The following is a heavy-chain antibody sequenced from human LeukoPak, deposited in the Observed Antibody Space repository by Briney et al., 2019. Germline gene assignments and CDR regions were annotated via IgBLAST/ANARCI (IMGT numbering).Heavy chain of an antibody. CDR2: ISGSGGST. CDR3: ARSYGDYAGDGNFDY. J-gene: IGHJ4*02. CDR1: GGSISSGGYY. V-gene: IGHV3-23*01. Sequence: ETLSLTCTVSGGSISSGGYYWSWIRQAPGKGLEWVSGISGSGGSTYYADSVKGRFTISRDNSKNTLYLQMGSLRAEDMAVYYCARSYGDYAGDGNFDYWGQGTLVTVSS. D-gene: IGHD4-17*01.